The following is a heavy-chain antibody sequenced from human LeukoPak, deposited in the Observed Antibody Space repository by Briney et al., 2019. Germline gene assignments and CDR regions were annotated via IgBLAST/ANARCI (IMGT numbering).Heavy chain of an antibody. CDR1: GYTFTSYG. Sequence: ASVKVSCKASGYTFTSYGISWVRQAPGQGLEWMGWISTYKGNTNYAQKLQGRVTMTTDTSTSTAYMELRSLRSDDTAVYYCARVTALYYYMDVWGKGTTVTVSS. J-gene: IGHJ6*03. CDR2: ISTYKGNT. V-gene: IGHV1-18*01. CDR3: ARVTALYYYMDV.